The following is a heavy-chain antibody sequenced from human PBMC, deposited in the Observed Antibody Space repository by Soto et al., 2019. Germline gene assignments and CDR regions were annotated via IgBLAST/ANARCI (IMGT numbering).Heavy chain of an antibody. CDR1: GFTFSSYW. J-gene: IGHJ6*02. V-gene: IGHV3-7*01. Sequence: GGSLRLSCADSGFTFSSYWMSWVRQAPGKGLEWVANVKYDGSQTYYVGSVKGRFTISRDNAKNSLYLQMNSLRAEDTAVYYCTIDFQGPLDYGMDVWGQGTTVTVSS. CDR2: VKYDGSQT. CDR3: TIDFQGPLDYGMDV. D-gene: IGHD1-1*01.